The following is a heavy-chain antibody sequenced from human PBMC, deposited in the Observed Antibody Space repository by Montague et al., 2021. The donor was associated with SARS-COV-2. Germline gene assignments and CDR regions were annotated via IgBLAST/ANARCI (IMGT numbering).Heavy chain of an antibody. CDR3: ARIRYDILTGYYYGMDV. J-gene: IGHJ6*02. V-gene: IGHV2-70*01. CDR1: GFSLSTSGMC. Sequence: PALVKPTQTLTLTCTFSGFSLSTSGMCASWIRQPPGKALEWLALIDWDDGKYYSTSLKTRLTISKNTSKNQVVLTMTNMDPVDTATYYCARIRYDILTGYYYGMDVWGQGTTVTVSS. CDR2: IDWDDGK. D-gene: IGHD3-9*01.